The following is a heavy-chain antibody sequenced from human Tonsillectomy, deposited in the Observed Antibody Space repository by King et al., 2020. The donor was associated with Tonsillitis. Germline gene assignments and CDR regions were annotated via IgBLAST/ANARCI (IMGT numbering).Heavy chain of an antibody. Sequence: VQLVESGGGLVQPGGSLRISCAASGFTFSSYWMHWVRQAPGKGLVWVSRINSDGSSTSYADSVKGRFTISRDNAKNTLYLQMNSLRAEDTAVYYCARVPGGDFWSGYYQTIDYWGQGTLVTVSS. CDR2: INSDGSST. J-gene: IGHJ4*02. D-gene: IGHD3-3*01. CDR1: GFTFSSYW. V-gene: IGHV3-74*01. CDR3: ARVPGGDFWSGYYQTIDY.